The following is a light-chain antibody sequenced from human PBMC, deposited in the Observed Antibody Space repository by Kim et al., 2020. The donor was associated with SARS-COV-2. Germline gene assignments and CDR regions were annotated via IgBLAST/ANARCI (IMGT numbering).Light chain of an antibody. CDR3: QPYGGSLT. CDR1: RSIRYHY. V-gene: IGKV3-20*01. J-gene: IGKJ4*01. Sequence: LHPRARATLCCRASRSIRYHYLAWYHQKPCQAPRLLIYGTSNRDTRIPDRFSGSGSGTDFTLTISRLEPEDLAVYYCQPYGGSLTFGGGTKVDIK. CDR2: GTS.